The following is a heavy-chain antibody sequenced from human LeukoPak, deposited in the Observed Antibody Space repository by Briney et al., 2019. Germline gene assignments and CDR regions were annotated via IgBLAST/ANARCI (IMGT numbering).Heavy chain of an antibody. CDR1: GFTFSSYA. CDR2: ISYDGSNK. J-gene: IGHJ4*02. CDR3: ARDLVDYYGSGSYYL. V-gene: IGHV3-30-3*01. Sequence: GGSLRLSCAASGFTFSSYAMHWVRQAPGKGLEWVAVISYDGSNKYYADSVKGRFTISRDNSKNTLYLQMNSLRAEDTAVYYCARDLVDYYGSGSYYLWGQGTLVTGSS. D-gene: IGHD3-10*01.